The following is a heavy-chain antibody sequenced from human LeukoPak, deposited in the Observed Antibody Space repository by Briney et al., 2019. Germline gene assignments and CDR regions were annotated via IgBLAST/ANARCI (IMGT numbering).Heavy chain of an antibody. J-gene: IGHJ3*02. Sequence: ASVKVSCKVSGYTLTELSMHWVRQAPGKGLEWMGGFDPEDGETIYAQKFQGRVTMTEDTSTDTAYMELSSLRSEDTAVYYCATFNRITGVRDAFDTWGQGTMVTVSS. CDR3: ATFNRITGVRDAFDT. CDR1: GYTLTELS. CDR2: FDPEDGET. D-gene: IGHD3-10*01. V-gene: IGHV1-24*01.